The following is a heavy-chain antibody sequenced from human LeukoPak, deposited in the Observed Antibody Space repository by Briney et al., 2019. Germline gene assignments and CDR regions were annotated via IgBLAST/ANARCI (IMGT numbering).Heavy chain of an antibody. CDR2: IHYSGST. CDR1: GGSISNYY. J-gene: IGHJ6*02. Sequence: PSETLSLTCSVSGGSISNYYWSWFRQPPGKRLEWIGYIHYSGSTNYNPSLRSRVTISVEKSKKQFSLRLTSVTAADTAVYYCARLRPVTDYYYYYGMDVWGQGTTVTVSS. V-gene: IGHV4-59*08. D-gene: IGHD5-18*01. CDR3: ARLRPVTDYYYYYGMDV.